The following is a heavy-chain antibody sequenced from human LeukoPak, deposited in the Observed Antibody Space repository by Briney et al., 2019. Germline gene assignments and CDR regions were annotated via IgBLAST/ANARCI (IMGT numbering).Heavy chain of an antibody. CDR3: ARLRGGYCSSTSCPSGSYRSRTLYYYYYMDV. D-gene: IGHD2-2*01. V-gene: IGHV4-34*01. CDR1: GGSFSGYY. CDR2: INHSGST. J-gene: IGHJ6*03. Sequence: SETLSLTCAVYGGSFSGYYWSWIRQPPGKGLEWIGEINHSGSTNYNPSLKSRVTISVDTSKNQFSPKLSSVTAADTAVYYCARLRGGYCSSTSCPSGSYRSRTLYYYYYMDVWGKGTTVTVSS.